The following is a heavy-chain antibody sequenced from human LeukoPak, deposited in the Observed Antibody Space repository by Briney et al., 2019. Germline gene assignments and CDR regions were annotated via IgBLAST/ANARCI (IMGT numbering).Heavy chain of an antibody. CDR1: GGSISSYY. D-gene: IGHD3-3*01. V-gene: IGHV4-59*01. J-gene: IGHJ4*02. CDR2: IYYSGST. Sequence: SETLSLTCTVSGGSISSYYWSWIRQPPGKGLEWIGYIYYSGSTNYNPSLKSRVTISVDTSKNQFSLKLCSVTAADTAVYYCARTYYDFWSGHRYYFDYWGQGTLVTVSS. CDR3: ARTYYDFWSGHRYYFDY.